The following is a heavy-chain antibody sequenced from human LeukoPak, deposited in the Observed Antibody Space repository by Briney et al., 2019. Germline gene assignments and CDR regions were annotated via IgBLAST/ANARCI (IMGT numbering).Heavy chain of an antibody. Sequence: GPLRLSCAASGFSLSSHAMSWVRQPPGKGLEWIGSIYDTGSTFYNPSLKSRVIISVDTSKNQFSLKLSSVTAADTAVYYCQSRFLEWLLDYWGQGTLVTVSS. CDR3: QSRFLEWLLDY. D-gene: IGHD3-3*01. CDR2: IYDTGST. V-gene: IGHV4-39*01. CDR1: GFSLSSHA. J-gene: IGHJ4*02.